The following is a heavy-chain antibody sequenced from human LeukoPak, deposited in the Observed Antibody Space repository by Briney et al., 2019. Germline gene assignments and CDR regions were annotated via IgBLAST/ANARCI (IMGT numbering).Heavy chain of an antibody. CDR3: ARGRWLPNAFDI. CDR1: GGSITGYF. V-gene: IGHV4-59*01. J-gene: IGHJ3*02. Sequence: SETLSLTCTVSGGSITGYFCSWDRQPPGKGLEWIGYIYYSGRTDYNPSLKSRVTISVDTSKHQFSMKLKSVTAADTAVYFCARGRWLPNAFDIWGQGTMVTVFS. D-gene: IGHD5-24*01. CDR2: IYYSGRT.